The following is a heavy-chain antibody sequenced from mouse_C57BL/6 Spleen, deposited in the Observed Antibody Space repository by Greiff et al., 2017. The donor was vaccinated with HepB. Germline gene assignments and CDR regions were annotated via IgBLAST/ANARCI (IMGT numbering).Heavy chain of an antibody. V-gene: IGHV14-2*01. Sequence: EVQLQQSGAELVKPGASVKLSCTASGFNIKDYYMHWVKQRTEQGLEWIGRIDPEDGETKYAPQFQGKATITADTSSNTAYLQLSSLTSDDTAVYYCAYDCYDYAMDYWGQGASVTVSS. CDR3: AYDCYDYAMDY. D-gene: IGHD2-3*01. CDR2: IDPEDGET. CDR1: GFNIKDYY. J-gene: IGHJ4*01.